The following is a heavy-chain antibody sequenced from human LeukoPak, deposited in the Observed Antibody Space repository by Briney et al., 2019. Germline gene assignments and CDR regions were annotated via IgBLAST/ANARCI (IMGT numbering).Heavy chain of an antibody. D-gene: IGHD4-23*01. CDR3: AHRPRSYGGDWFDP. Sequence: SGPTLLKPTQTLTLTCTFSGFSLRTSGVGVGWIRQPPGKALEWLGLIYWDDDKRYTPSLKSRLTITKDNSKNQVVLTMTNMDPVDTATYYCAHRPRSYGGDWFDPWGQGTLVTVSS. CDR1: GFSLRTSGVG. CDR2: IYWDDDK. J-gene: IGHJ5*02. V-gene: IGHV2-5*02.